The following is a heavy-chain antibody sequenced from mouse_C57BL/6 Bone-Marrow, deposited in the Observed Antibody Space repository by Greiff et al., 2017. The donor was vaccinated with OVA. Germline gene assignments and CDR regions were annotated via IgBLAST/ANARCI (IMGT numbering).Heavy chain of an antibody. Sequence: QVQLQQSGAELARPGASVKLSCKASGYTFTSYGISWVKQRTGQGLEWIGEIYPRSGNTYYNEKFKGKATLTADKSSSTAYMELRSLTSEDSAVYFCAGTYYYGSSYVWFAYWGQGTLVTVSA. J-gene: IGHJ3*01. CDR3: AGTYYYGSSYVWFAY. V-gene: IGHV1-81*01. D-gene: IGHD1-1*01. CDR1: GYTFTSYG. CDR2: IYPRSGNT.